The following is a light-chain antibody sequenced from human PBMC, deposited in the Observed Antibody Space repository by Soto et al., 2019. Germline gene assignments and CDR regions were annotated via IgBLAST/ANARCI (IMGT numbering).Light chain of an antibody. Sequence: IVMTQSPATRLVSQGETATLSCGASQRVGINLTWYQQKPGQAPRLLSYGASTSAPGIPARFRGGGSATEFTLTISSLQSADFSVYYCQQYNNGGITFGQGTRLEIK. J-gene: IGKJ5*01. CDR2: GAS. CDR3: QQYNNGGIT. V-gene: IGKV3-15*01. CDR1: QRVGIN.